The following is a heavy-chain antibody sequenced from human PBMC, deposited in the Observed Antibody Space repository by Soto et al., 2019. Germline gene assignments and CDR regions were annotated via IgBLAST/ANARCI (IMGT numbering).Heavy chain of an antibody. CDR2: ISPYNGNT. J-gene: IGHJ4*02. Sequence: SVNVSCKAAGYAFSIYYMHWGRQAPGQGLEWMGRISPYNGNTNYAQKLQGRVTMTRDTSTSTVYMELSSLRSEDTAVYYCARAYEAALGYWGQGTLVTVSS. D-gene: IGHD6-13*01. CDR1: GYAFSIYY. CDR3: ARAYEAALGY. V-gene: IGHV1-46*03.